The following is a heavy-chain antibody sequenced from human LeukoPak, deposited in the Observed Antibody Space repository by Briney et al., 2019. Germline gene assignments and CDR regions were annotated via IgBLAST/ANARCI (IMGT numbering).Heavy chain of an antibody. CDR2: INSDGSST. CDR1: GFTFSSYW. D-gene: IGHD3-22*01. Sequence: GGSLRLSCAASGFTFSSYWMHWVRHAPGKGLVWVSRINSDGSSTSYADSVKGRFTMSRDNAKNTLYLQMNSLRAEDTAVYYCARGRSYYDTTLRRAFDIWGQGTMVTVSS. CDR3: ARGRSYYDTTLRRAFDI. J-gene: IGHJ3*02. V-gene: IGHV3-74*01.